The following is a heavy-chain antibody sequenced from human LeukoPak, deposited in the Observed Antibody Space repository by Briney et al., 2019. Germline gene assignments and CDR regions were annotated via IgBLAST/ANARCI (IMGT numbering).Heavy chain of an antibody. D-gene: IGHD4-17*01. CDR3: ARDSATVTSTSSWFDP. Sequence: SGGSLRLSCAASGFTFSSYEMNWVRQAPGKGLEWVSYISSSSSTIYYADSVKGRFTMSRDNAKNSLYLQMNSLRAEDTAVYYCARDSATVTSTSSWFDPWGLGTLVTVSS. J-gene: IGHJ5*02. CDR2: ISSSSSTI. CDR1: GFTFSSYE. V-gene: IGHV3-48*03.